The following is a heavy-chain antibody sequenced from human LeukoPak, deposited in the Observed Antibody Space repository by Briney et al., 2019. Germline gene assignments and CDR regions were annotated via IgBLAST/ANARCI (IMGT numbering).Heavy chain of an antibody. V-gene: IGHV3-21*01. CDR1: GFTFKTYT. D-gene: IGHD3-9*01. CDR2: ITASSTAI. Sequence: GGSLRRSCAASGFTFKTYTMNWVRQAPGKGLEWGSSITASSTAIYSADSGKGRFTSSRDNAKNFLYLQINSLRAEDTAVYYCARTYYDILTGYNPYFDYWGQGILVTVSS. J-gene: IGHJ4*02. CDR3: ARTYYDILTGYNPYFDY.